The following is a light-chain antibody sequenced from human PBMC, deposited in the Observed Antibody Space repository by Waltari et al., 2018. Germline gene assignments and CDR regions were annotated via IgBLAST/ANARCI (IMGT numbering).Light chain of an antibody. Sequence: QSALTQPAPVSGSPGQPIPISCTGTSSDIGYYNLVPWYQQDPGKAPKVIMYEVNKRPSGVSNRFSGSKSGNTASLTISGLQAEDETDYYCCSYIGDSAWVFGGGTKVTVL. CDR3: CSYIGDSAWV. J-gene: IGLJ3*02. V-gene: IGLV2-23*02. CDR2: EVN. CDR1: SSDIGYYNL.